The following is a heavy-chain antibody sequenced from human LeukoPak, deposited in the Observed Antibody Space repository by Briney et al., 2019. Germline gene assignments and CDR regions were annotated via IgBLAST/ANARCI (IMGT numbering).Heavy chain of an antibody. V-gene: IGHV3-21*01. D-gene: IGHD6-6*01. Sequence: GGSLRLSCAASGFTFSSYSMNWVRQAPGKGLEWVSSISSSSSYIYYADSVKGRFTISRDNAKNSLYLQMNSLRAKDTAVYYCARDPPGSSPPLDYWGQGTLVTVSS. CDR1: GFTFSSYS. CDR2: ISSSSSYI. J-gene: IGHJ4*02. CDR3: ARDPPGSSPPLDY.